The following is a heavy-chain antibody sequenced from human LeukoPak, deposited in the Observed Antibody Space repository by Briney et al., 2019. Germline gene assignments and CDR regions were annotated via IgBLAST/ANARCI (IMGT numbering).Heavy chain of an antibody. Sequence: PSETLSLTCTVSNGSISNYHWSWVRQPPGKGLEWIGYILTSGTTNYNPSLKSRLTISVDTSKNQLTLKLSSVTAADTAVYYCARLRVSGSYLYYFDYWGQGTLVSVSS. D-gene: IGHD1-26*01. V-gene: IGHV4-4*09. CDR2: ILTSGTT. CDR1: NGSISNYH. J-gene: IGHJ4*02. CDR3: ARLRVSGSYLYYFDY.